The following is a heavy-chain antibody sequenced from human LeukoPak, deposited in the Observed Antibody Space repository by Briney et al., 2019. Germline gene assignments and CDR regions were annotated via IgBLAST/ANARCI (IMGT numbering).Heavy chain of an antibody. J-gene: IGHJ5*02. Sequence: SETLSLTCTVSGGSISSYYWSWIRQPPGKGLEWIGYIYTSGSTNYNPSLKSRVTISVDTSKNQFSLKLSSVTAADTAVYYCARLESSGWFDPWGEGTLVTVSS. CDR1: GGSISSYY. CDR3: ARLESSGWFDP. V-gene: IGHV4-4*09. CDR2: IYTSGST. D-gene: IGHD6-19*01.